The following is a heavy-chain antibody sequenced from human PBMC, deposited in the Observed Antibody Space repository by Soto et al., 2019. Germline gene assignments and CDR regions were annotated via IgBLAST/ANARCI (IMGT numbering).Heavy chain of an antibody. CDR1: GGTFSSYA. CDR3: ARDRLYGDYIGGPFDP. CDR2: IIPIFGTA. Sequence: QVQLVQSGAEVKKPGSSVKVTCKASGGTFSSYAMSWVRQAPGQGLEWMGGIIPIFGTANYAQKFQVRVTITADESTSTAYMELSSLRSEDTAVYYCARDRLYGDYIGGPFDPWGQGTLVTVSS. D-gene: IGHD4-17*01. V-gene: IGHV1-69*01. J-gene: IGHJ5*02.